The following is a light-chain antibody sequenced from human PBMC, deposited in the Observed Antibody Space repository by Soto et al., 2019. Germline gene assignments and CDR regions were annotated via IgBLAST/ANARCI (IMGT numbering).Light chain of an antibody. CDR2: GAS. J-gene: IGKJ3*01. Sequence: DIPMTQSPSSLSASVRARVSITCQASQDIRTSLSWFQHKPGRAPKLLIYGASYLETGVTSRFRGSGSGTDFTFTITSLQPEDIATYYCQHYNNLPPFTFGPGTIVDIK. CDR3: QHYNNLPPFT. CDR1: QDIRTS. V-gene: IGKV1-33*01.